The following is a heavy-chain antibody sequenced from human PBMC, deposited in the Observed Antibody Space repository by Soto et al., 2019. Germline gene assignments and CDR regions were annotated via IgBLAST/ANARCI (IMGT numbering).Heavy chain of an antibody. CDR3: AREGSYSAYNFAHGIQLWSFDF. Sequence: SETLSLTCTVSGGSIYTFYWSWVRQPAGKGLEWIGRIFPSGSTSFNPSLESRVAMSVDTSKNHFSLNLSSVTAADMAVYYCAREGSYSAYNFAHGIQLWSFDFWGQGALVTVSS. D-gene: IGHD5-12*01. CDR1: GGSIYTFY. V-gene: IGHV4-4*07. J-gene: IGHJ4*02. CDR2: IFPSGST.